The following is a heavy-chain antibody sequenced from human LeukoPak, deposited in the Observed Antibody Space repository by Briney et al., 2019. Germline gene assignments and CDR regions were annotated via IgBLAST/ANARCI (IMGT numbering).Heavy chain of an antibody. D-gene: IGHD6-13*01. J-gene: IGHJ4*02. CDR2: INEGGNEK. CDR1: GFTFRNYW. CDR3: ARHPNSNWDY. Sequence: PGGSLRLSCAASGFTFRNYWMSWVRQVPGKGLEWVVNINEGGNEKSYVDSVKGRFTASRDNAQNSLYLQMNSLRVEDTAVYYCARHPNSNWDYWGQGTLVTVSS. V-gene: IGHV3-7*03.